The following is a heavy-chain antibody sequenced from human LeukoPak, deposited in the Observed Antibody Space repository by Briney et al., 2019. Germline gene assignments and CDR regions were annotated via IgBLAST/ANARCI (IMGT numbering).Heavy chain of an antibody. CDR1: GFTVSGYY. V-gene: IGHV3-66*02. J-gene: IGHJ6*02. CDR3: ATDPGGGYCSSSDCRHG. Sequence: GGSLRVSCAASGFTVSGYYMNWVRQAPGKGLEWVSLIYTGGSTYYADSVKGRFTISTDNSKNRLYLQMNSLRAEDTAVYFCATDPGGGYCSSSDCRHGWGQGTTVTVSS. CDR2: IYTGGST. D-gene: IGHD2-2*01.